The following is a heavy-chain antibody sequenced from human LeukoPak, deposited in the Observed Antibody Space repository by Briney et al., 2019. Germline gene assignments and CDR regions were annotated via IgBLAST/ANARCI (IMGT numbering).Heavy chain of an antibody. V-gene: IGHV1-69*04. Sequence: SVKVSCKASGGTFSSYAISWVRQAPGQGLEWMGRIIPILGIANYAQKFQGRVTITADKSTSTAYMELSSLRSEDTAVYYCARDYYTGSYDYYYYYGMYVWGQGTTVTVSS. J-gene: IGHJ6*02. D-gene: IGHD1-26*01. CDR2: IIPILGIA. CDR3: ARDYYTGSYDYYYYYGMYV. CDR1: GGTFSSYA.